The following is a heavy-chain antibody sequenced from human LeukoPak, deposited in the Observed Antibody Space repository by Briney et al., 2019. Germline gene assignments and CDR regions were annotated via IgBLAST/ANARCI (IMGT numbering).Heavy chain of an antibody. V-gene: IGHV4-30-4*02. CDR3: ARGATPGYFDWDFDC. CDR2: IYYSGST. D-gene: IGHD3-9*01. Sequence: SETLSLTCTVSGGSISSGDYYWSWIRQPPGKGLEWIGYIYYSGSTYYNPSLKSRVTISVDTSKNQFSLKLSSVTAADTAVYYCARGATPGYFDWDFDCWGQGTLVTVSS. CDR1: GGSISSGDYY. J-gene: IGHJ4*02.